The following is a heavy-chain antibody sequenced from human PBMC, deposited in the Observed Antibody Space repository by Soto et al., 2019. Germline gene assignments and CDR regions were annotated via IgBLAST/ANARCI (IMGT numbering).Heavy chain of an antibody. Sequence: ASVKVSCKASGGTFSSYAISWVRQAPGQGLEWMGGIIPIFGTANYAQKFQGRVTITADESTSTAYMELSSLRSEDTAVYYCAREGSNLGYCSGGSCPLNWFDPWGQGTLVTVSS. J-gene: IGHJ5*02. CDR1: GGTFSSYA. V-gene: IGHV1-69*13. CDR3: AREGSNLGYCSGGSCPLNWFDP. D-gene: IGHD2-15*01. CDR2: IIPIFGTA.